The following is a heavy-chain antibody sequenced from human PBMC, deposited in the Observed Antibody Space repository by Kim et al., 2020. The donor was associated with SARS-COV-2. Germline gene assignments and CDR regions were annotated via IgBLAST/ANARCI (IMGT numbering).Heavy chain of an antibody. J-gene: IGHJ5*02. CDR3: ARVPDS. V-gene: IGHV4-30-2*01. Sequence: YHGVSMDYNPSLGDRVTMSIDNSKHQLSLDLTSVTDADTAVYYCARVPDSWGQGILVTVSS. CDR2: YHGVSM.